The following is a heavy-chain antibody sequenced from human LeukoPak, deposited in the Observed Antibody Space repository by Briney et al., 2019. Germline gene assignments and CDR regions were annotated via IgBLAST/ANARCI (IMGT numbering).Heavy chain of an antibody. J-gene: IGHJ5*02. CDR2: FDPEDGET. D-gene: IGHD2-2*01. Sequence: GASVKVSCKVSGYTLTELSMHWVRQAPGKGLEWMGGFDPEDGETIYAQKFQGRVTMTEDTSTDTAYMELSSLRSEDAAVYYCATFYRSTRLGYWFDPWGQGTLVTVSS. CDR3: ATFYRSTRLGYWFDP. CDR1: GYTLTELS. V-gene: IGHV1-24*01.